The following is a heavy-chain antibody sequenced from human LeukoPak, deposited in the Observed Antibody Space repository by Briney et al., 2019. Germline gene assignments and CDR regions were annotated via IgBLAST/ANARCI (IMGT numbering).Heavy chain of an antibody. J-gene: IGHJ6*02. Sequence: GGSLRLSCAASGFTFSSYAMSWVRQAPGKGLEWVSSISNSGGRTFYTDSVKGRFTISRDNAKNSLYLQMNSLRAEDTALYYCAKDDSSSWYESYYGMDVWGQGTTVTVSS. CDR2: ISNSGGRT. D-gene: IGHD6-13*01. CDR3: AKDDSSSWYESYYGMDV. V-gene: IGHV3-23*01. CDR1: GFTFSSYA.